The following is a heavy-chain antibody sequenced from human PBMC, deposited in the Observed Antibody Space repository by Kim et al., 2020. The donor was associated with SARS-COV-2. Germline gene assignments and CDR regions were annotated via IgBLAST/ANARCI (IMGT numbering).Heavy chain of an antibody. D-gene: IGHD6-13*01. J-gene: IGHJ4*02. CDR1: GDSVSSNSAA. Sequence: SQTLSLTCAISGDSVSSNSAAWNWIRQSPSRGLEWLGRTYYRSKWYNDYAVSVKSRITINPDTSKNQFSLQLNSVTPEDTAVYYCARGYYESSSWYYNFDYWGQGTLVTVSS. CDR3: ARGYYESSSWYYNFDY. CDR2: TYYRSKWYN. V-gene: IGHV6-1*01.